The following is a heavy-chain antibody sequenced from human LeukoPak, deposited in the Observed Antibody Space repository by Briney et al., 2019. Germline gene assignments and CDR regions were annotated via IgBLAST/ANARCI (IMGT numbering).Heavy chain of an antibody. Sequence: GASVRVSCKASGYTFTGYYMHWVRQAPGQGLEWMGWINPNSGGTNYAQKIQGRVTMTRDTSISTAYMELSRLRSDDTAVYYCATLWRITAAGTPGHFDYWGQGTLVTVSS. CDR1: GYTFTGYY. V-gene: IGHV1-2*02. CDR3: ATLWRITAAGTPGHFDY. J-gene: IGHJ4*02. CDR2: INPNSGGT. D-gene: IGHD6-13*01.